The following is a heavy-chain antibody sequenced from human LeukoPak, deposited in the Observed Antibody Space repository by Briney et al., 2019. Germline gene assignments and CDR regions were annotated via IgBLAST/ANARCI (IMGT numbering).Heavy chain of an antibody. Sequence: ASETLSLTCTVSGGSVSSYYWSWIRQPPGKGLEWIGYIYYSGSTNYNPSLKSRVTISLDTSKNQFSLKLISVTAADTAVHYCAREGSAWSMNYWGQGTLVTVSS. D-gene: IGHD6-19*01. CDR1: GGSVSSYY. J-gene: IGHJ4*02. V-gene: IGHV4-59*02. CDR2: IYYSGST. CDR3: AREGSAWSMNY.